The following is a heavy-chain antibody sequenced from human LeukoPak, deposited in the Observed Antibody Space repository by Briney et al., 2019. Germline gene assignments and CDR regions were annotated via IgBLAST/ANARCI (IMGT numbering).Heavy chain of an antibody. J-gene: IGHJ4*02. CDR1: GYTLTSYD. CDR2: MNPNSGNT. Sequence: ASVKVSCKASGYTLTSYDINWVRQATGQGLEWMGWMNPNSGNTGYAQKFQGRVTMTRNTSISTAYMELSSLRSEDTAVYYCARILQWELLSGFDYWGQGTLVTVSS. V-gene: IGHV1-8*01. D-gene: IGHD1-26*01. CDR3: ARILQWELLSGFDY.